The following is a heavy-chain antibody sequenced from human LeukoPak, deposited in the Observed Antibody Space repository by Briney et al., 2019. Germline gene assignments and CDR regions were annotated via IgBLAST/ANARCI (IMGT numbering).Heavy chain of an antibody. CDR1: GGSISSSDYY. D-gene: IGHD1-26*01. CDR2: IYYSASAST. CDR3: ARPDETWEVED. V-gene: IGHV4-39*01. Sequence: SETLSLTCTVSGGSISSSDYYWGWIRQPPGKGLEWIGIIYYSASASTYYNPSLKSRGTISRDTSKNQFSLKVNSVTAADTAVYHCARPDETWEVEDWGQGTLVTVSS. J-gene: IGHJ4*02.